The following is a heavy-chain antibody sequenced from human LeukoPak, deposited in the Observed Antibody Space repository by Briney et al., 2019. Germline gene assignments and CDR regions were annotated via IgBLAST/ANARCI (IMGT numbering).Heavy chain of an antibody. J-gene: IGHJ4*02. D-gene: IGHD6-13*01. CDR2: IGGGGEST. Sequence: GGSLRLSCAASGFTFSSYAMSWVRQAPGKGLEWVSTIGGGGESTYSADSVKGRFTISRVNSKNTLYLQMNTLRAEDTAVYYCAKDRGYSSSWYYFDYWGQGILVTVSS. CDR1: GFTFSSYA. CDR3: AKDRGYSSSWYYFDY. V-gene: IGHV3-23*01.